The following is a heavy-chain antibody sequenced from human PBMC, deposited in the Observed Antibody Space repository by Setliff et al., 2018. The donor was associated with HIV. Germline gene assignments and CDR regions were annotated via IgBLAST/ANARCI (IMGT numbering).Heavy chain of an antibody. CDR2: SHYSGST. CDR1: GASIRSDY. Sequence: SETLSLTCTVSGASIRSDYWSWIRQPPGKGLEWIGYSHYSGSTIYSPSLTGRVTISVDTSKSQFSLRLSSVTAADTAVYYCARDLHTAMVIAPYDYWGQGTLVTSPQ. D-gene: IGHD5-18*01. CDR3: ARDLHTAMVIAPYDY. J-gene: IGHJ4*02. V-gene: IGHV4-59*01.